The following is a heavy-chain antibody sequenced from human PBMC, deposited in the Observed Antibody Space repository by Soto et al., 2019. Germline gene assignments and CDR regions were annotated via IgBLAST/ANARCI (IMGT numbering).Heavy chain of an antibody. Sequence: QVQLQESGPGLVKPSGTLSLTCAISGDSISSSKWWSWVRQPPGKGLEGIGEIYHSGSTNYNPSLKSPVIISVAKSKNQFPLKLSSVTDADTAVYYCARGERQQQRDSWGQGTLFTVSS. CDR2: IYHSGST. CDR1: GDSISSSKW. V-gene: IGHV4-4*02. J-gene: IGHJ4*02. CDR3: ARGERQQQRDS. D-gene: IGHD6-13*01.